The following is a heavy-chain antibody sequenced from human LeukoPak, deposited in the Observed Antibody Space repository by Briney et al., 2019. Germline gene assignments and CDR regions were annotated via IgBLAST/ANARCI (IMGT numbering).Heavy chain of an antibody. V-gene: IGHV3-30*02. J-gene: IGHJ4*02. D-gene: IGHD2-2*01. Sequence: GGSLRLSCAASGFTFSSYGMHWVRQAPGKGLEWVAFIRYDGSNKYYADSVKGRFTISRDNSKNTLYLQMNSLRAEDTAVYYCAKETPSWLAARLGFDYWAREPWSPSPQ. CDR3: AKETPSWLAARLGFDY. CDR2: IRYDGSNK. CDR1: GFTFSSYG.